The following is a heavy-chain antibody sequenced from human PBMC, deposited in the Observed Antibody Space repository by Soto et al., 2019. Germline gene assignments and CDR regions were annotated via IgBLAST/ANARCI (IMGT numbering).Heavy chain of an antibody. CDR2: IYYSGST. D-gene: IGHD5-12*01. CDR3: AREGLDIVATGTQYYYGMDV. V-gene: IGHV4-31*03. J-gene: IGHJ6*02. CDR1: GGSISSGGYY. Sequence: PSETLSLTCTVSGGSISSGGYYWSWIRQHPGKGLEWIGYIYYSGSTYYNPSLKSRVTISVDTSKNQFSLKLSSVTAADTAVYYCAREGLDIVATGTQYYYGMDVWGQGTTVTVSS.